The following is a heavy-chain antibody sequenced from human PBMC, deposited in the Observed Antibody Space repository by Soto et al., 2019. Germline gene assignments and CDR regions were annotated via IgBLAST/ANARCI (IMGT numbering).Heavy chain of an antibody. CDR3: ASLDYSNHGMGRDY. V-gene: IGHV1-69*01. CDR1: GGPISSYA. J-gene: IGHJ4*02. D-gene: IGHD4-4*01. Sequence: QVQLVQSGAEVKKPGSSVKVSGKASGGPISSYALSWVRQAPGQGLEWMGGGIPIFGTASYAQKFKGRVTITAAESTSTAYMDLSSLRSEDTSVYDCASLDYSNHGMGRDYWGQGTMVTVSS. CDR2: GIPIFGTA.